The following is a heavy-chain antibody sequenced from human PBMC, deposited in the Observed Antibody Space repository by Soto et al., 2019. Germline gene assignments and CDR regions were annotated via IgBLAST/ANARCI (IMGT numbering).Heavy chain of an antibody. D-gene: IGHD3-3*01. Sequence: QVQLVQSGAEVKKPGASVKVSCKASGYTFTSYGISWVRQAPGQGLEWMGWISAYNGNTNHAQKLQGRVTMTTDTSTSTAYMELRSLRSDDTAVYYCAREPGRITIFGVVADYYYGMDVWGQGTTVTVSS. CDR3: AREPGRITIFGVVADYYYGMDV. CDR1: GYTFTSYG. V-gene: IGHV1-18*04. CDR2: ISAYNGNT. J-gene: IGHJ6*02.